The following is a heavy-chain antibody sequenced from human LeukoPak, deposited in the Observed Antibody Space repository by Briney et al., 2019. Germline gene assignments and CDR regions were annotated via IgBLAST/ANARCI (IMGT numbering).Heavy chain of an antibody. J-gene: IGHJ6*02. CDR1: GYTFTSYG. CDR2: INAGNGNT. D-gene: IGHD3-3*01. CDR3: ARGGYYDFWSGYWTHYYYYYGMDV. Sequence: GASVKVSCKASGYTFTSYGISWVRQAPGQRLEWMGWINAGNGNTKYSQKFQGRVTITRDTSASTAYMELSSLRSEDTAVYYCARGGYYDFWSGYWTHYYYYYGMDVWGQGTTVTVSS. V-gene: IGHV1-3*01.